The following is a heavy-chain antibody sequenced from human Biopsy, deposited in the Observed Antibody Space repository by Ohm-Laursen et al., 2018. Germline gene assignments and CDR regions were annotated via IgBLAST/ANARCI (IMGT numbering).Heavy chain of an antibody. CDR1: GFSFTGYY. D-gene: IGHD6-19*01. Sequence: SVKVSCKASGFSFTGYYIHWVRQAPGQGLEWMGWISPKSGDTNYAHKFQGNITMTRDTSMSTAYMEMSRLRCDDTAVYYCALQSVAQMKNFDYWGQGALVTVSS. V-gene: IGHV1-2*02. CDR2: ISPKSGDT. CDR3: ALQSVAQMKNFDY. J-gene: IGHJ4*02.